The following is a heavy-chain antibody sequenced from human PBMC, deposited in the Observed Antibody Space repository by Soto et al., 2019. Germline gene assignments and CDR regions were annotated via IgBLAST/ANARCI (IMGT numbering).Heavy chain of an antibody. CDR3: GRGRSGQIVVFY. Sequence: ASVKVSCKASGYTFSGHYSHWVRQAPEQGPEWMGEIGPESGATRYAQKLQGRVTMTRDTSITTVYMELKNLSPDDTAVYYCGRGRSGQIVVFYWGQGTPVTVSS. V-gene: IGHV1-2*02. D-gene: IGHD1-26*01. CDR2: IGPESGAT. CDR1: GYTFSGHY. J-gene: IGHJ4*02.